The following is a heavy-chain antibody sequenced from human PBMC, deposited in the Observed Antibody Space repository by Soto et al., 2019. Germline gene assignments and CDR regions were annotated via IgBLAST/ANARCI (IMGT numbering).Heavy chain of an antibody. D-gene: IGHD4-4*01. CDR2: IYPGDSDT. Sequence: GESLKISCKGSGYSFTSYWIGWVRQMPGKGLEWMGIIYPGDSDTRYSPSFQGQVTISADKSISTAYLQWSSLKASDTAMYYCAIKYSNYTYYYGMDVWGQGTTVTVSS. CDR3: AIKYSNYTYYYGMDV. V-gene: IGHV5-51*01. J-gene: IGHJ6*02. CDR1: GYSFTSYW.